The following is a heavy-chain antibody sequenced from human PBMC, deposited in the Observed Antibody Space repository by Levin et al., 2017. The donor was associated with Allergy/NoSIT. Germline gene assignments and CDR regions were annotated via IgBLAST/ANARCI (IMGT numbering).Heavy chain of an antibody. D-gene: IGHD5-12*01. CDR2: ITSSSNTM. CDR3: ARDTSGYDSFSFDY. V-gene: IGHV3-48*03. CDR1: GFTFSSYE. J-gene: IGHJ4*02. Sequence: PGGSLRLSCAASGFTFSSYEMNWVRQAPGKGLEWVSYITSSSNTMYYSESVKGRFTISRDNAKNSLYLQMNSLRAEDTAVYYCARDTSGYDSFSFDYWGQGTLVTVPS.